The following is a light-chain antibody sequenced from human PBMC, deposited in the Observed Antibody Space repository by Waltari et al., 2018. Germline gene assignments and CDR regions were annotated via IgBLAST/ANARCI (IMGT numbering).Light chain of an antibody. CDR1: NIGTYS. V-gene: IGLV3-21*02. CDR3: QVWDNFIDHPV. Sequence: SIILTQPPSLSLAPGQTARTACGGNNIGTYSVHWYQQKPAQAPILVIYDDNDRPSGIPERFSGSTSGNTATLTIRRVDPGDEAAYYCQVWDNFIDHPVFGGGTKLTVL. J-gene: IGLJ2*01. CDR2: DDN.